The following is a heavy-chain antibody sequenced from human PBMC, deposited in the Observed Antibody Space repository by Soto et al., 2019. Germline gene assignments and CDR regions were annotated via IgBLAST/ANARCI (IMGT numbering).Heavy chain of an antibody. J-gene: IGHJ6*02. Sequence: RSLTCTVSGGSITSSYWSWIRRPPGKGLEWIAYIYDTGISGYTPSTSYNPSLKSRVTMSVDTSKSQFSLKLTSVTAADTAVYYCARGEDAFFYYGLDVWGQGITVTVSS. CDR2: IYDTGISGYTPST. CDR1: GGSITSSY. CDR3: ARGEDAFFYYGLDV. V-gene: IGHV4-59*01.